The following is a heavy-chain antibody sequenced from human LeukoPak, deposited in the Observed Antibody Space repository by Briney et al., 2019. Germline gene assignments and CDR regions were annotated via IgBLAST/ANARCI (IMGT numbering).Heavy chain of an antibody. CDR3: ARAEVSCSRSTCFLH. V-gene: IGHV7-4-1*02. CDR1: VYTFTSVA. Sequence: ASVKVSCKASVYTFTSVAMNWVRQAPGQGLECSGWINTNTGNPTYAQGFTGRFVFSLDTSVSTEYLHISSLQAEDTAVYYCARAEVSCSRSTCFLHWGQGTLVSVSS. CDR2: INTNTGNP. J-gene: IGHJ4*02. D-gene: IGHD2-15*01.